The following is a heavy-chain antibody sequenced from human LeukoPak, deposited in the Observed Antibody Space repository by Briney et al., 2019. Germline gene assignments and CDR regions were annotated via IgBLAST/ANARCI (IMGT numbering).Heavy chain of an antibody. CDR1: GGSISSYY. CDR2: IYTSGST. D-gene: IGHD1-14*01. CDR3: AREATRTGTNAFDI. V-gene: IGHV4-4*07. Sequence: SETLSLTCTVSGGSISSYYWSWLRQPAGKGLEWIGRIYTSGSTNYNPSLKSRVTMSVDTSKNQFSLKLSSVTAADTAVYYCAREATRTGTNAFDIWGQGTMVTVSS. J-gene: IGHJ3*02.